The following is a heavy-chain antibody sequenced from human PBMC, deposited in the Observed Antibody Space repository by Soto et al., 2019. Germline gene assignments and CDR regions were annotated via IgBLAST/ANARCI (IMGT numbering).Heavy chain of an antibody. CDR2: INHLGSI. Sequence: PSTTLSLTCVIHCSSFFDHFWSSIAQPPGMALEWIGEINHLGSINYNPSLKSRVTMSVDTSKNQFSLTLNSVTAADTATYYCARGGISHWAYFYYMDVWDRGTTVS. J-gene: IGHJ6*03. CDR1: CSSFFDHF. CDR3: ARGGISHWAYFYYMDV. D-gene: IGHD2-21*01. V-gene: IGHV4-34*01.